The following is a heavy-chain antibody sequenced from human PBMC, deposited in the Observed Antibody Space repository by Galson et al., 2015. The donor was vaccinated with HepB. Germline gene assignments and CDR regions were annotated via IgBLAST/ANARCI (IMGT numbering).Heavy chain of an antibody. D-gene: IGHD6-19*01. Sequence: SLRLSCAASGFPFGSYGLIWVGPAAGQGPEWVSAVLRGRGGAFYGASVECRFTHSRVNSETPLASQMNSLGAEDTAVYYCAKCGVLSSGWCNYFDPWGQGTLVTVSS. CDR2: VLRGRGGA. J-gene: IGHJ5*02. CDR3: AKCGVLSSGWCNYFDP. V-gene: IGHV3-23*01. CDR1: GFPFGSYG.